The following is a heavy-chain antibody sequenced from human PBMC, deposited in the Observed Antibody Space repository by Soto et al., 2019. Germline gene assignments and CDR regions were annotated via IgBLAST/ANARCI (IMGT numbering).Heavy chain of an antibody. V-gene: IGHV2-5*01. CDR2: IYWNDDK. Sequence: SGPTLVNPTQTLTLTCTFSGFSLSTSGVGVGWIRQPPGKALEWLALIYWNDDKRYSPSLKSRLTITKDTSKNQVVLTMTNMDPVDTATYYCAHRRGGSSSWSDLFDYWGQGTLVTVSS. J-gene: IGHJ4*02. CDR3: AHRRGGSSSWSDLFDY. CDR1: GFSLSTSGVG. D-gene: IGHD6-13*01.